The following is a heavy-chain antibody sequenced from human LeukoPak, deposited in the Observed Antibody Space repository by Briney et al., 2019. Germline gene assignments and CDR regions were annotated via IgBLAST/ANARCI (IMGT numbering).Heavy chain of an antibody. CDR3: ARIYCSGGSCYSDAFDI. Sequence: MASETLSLTCTVSGDSISRSTYYWAWIRQPPGKGLEWIGSVYYGRSPYFNPSLESRATISVDTSKNQFSLKLSSVTAADTAVYYCARIYCSGGSCYSDAFDIWGQGTMVTVSS. CDR1: GDSISRSTYY. J-gene: IGHJ3*02. D-gene: IGHD2-15*01. V-gene: IGHV4-39*01. CDR2: VYYGRSP.